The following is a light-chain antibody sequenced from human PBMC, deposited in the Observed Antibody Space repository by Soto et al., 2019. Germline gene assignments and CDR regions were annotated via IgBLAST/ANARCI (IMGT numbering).Light chain of an antibody. J-gene: IGLJ1*01. CDR1: SSDVGSYNL. V-gene: IGLV2-23*02. CDR3: CSYAGSSTV. Sequence: QSVLTQPASVSGSPGQSITISCTGTSSDVGSYNLVSWYQQHPGKAPKLMIYEVSKRPSGFSNRFSVSKSGNTASLTIAGLQVEDEVDYCCCSYAGSSTVFGTGTKVTVL. CDR2: EVS.